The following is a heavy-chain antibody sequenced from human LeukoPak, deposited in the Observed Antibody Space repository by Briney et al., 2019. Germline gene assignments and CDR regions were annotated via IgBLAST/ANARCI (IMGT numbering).Heavy chain of an antibody. J-gene: IGHJ4*02. Sequence: SETLSLTCTVSGGSISSYYWSWIRQPPGKGLEWIGYIYYSGSTNYNPSLKSRVTISVDTSKNQFSLKLSSVTAADTAVYYCAREGSGHSYEYWGQGTLVTVSS. CDR2: IYYSGST. D-gene: IGHD5-18*01. CDR3: AREGSGHSYEY. CDR1: GGSISSYY. V-gene: IGHV4-59*01.